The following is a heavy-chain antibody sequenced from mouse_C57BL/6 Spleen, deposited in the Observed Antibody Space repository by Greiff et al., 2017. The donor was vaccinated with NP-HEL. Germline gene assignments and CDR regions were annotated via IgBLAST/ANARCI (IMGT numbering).Heavy chain of an antibody. Sequence: EVKVEESGGGLVQPGGSMKLSCVASGFTFSNYWMNWVRQSPEKGLEWVAQIRLKSDNYATHYAESVKGRFTISRDDSKSSVYLQMNNLRAEDTGIYYCTGPGNWDEGFAYWGQGTLVTVSA. CDR3: TGPGNWDEGFAY. V-gene: IGHV6-3*01. CDR2: IRLKSDNYAT. CDR1: GFTFSNYW. J-gene: IGHJ3*01. D-gene: IGHD4-1*01.